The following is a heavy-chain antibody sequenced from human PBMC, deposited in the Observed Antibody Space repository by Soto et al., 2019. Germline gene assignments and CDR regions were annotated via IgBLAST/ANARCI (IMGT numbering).Heavy chain of an antibody. J-gene: IGHJ4*02. CDR3: ARATGYSSGWYGSEFDY. CDR2: ISGSGGST. V-gene: IGHV3-23*01. CDR1: GFTFSSYA. Sequence: GGSLRLSCAASGFTFSSYAMSWVRQAPGKGLEWVSAISGSGGSTYYADSVKGRFTISRDNSKNTLYLQMNSLRAEDTAVYYCARATGYSSGWYGSEFDYWGQGTLVTVSS. D-gene: IGHD6-19*01.